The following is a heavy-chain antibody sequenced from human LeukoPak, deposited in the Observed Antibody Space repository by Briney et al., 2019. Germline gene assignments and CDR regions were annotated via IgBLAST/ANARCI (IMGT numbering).Heavy chain of an antibody. Sequence: RGSLRLSCAASGFTFSSYAMNWVRQAPGKGLDWVVGISSGDSRFHAESAKGRFTISRDKYKDTLYLQMNSLRAEDTAVYYCARDATASPYFHWFDSWGQGTQVIVSS. V-gene: IGHV3-23*01. D-gene: IGHD3-9*01. CDR1: GFTFSSYA. J-gene: IGHJ1*01. CDR3: ARDATASPYFHWFDS. CDR2: ISSGDSR.